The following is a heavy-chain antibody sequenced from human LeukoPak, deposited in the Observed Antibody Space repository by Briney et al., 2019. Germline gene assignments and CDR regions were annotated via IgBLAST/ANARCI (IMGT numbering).Heavy chain of an antibody. CDR3: ARVIHGFGEYYFDY. CDR1: GGSISSYY. Sequence: SETLSLTCTVSGGSISSYYCSWIRQPPGKGLEWIGYIYYSGSTNYNPSLKSRVTISVDTSKNQFSLKLSSVTAADTAVYYCARVIHGFGEYYFDYWGPGNLVTVSS. D-gene: IGHD3-10*01. CDR2: IYYSGST. J-gene: IGHJ4*02. V-gene: IGHV4-59*08.